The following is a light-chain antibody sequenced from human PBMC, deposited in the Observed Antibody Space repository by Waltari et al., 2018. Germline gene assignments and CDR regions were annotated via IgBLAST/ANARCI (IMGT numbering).Light chain of an antibody. CDR3: QQSNTFPLT. V-gene: IGKV1-12*01. CDR2: AAS. J-gene: IGKJ4*01. Sequence: DIQMTQSPSSVSASVGDRVTITCRASEDVSTWLAWYQQKPGKVPQLLIFAASVLRTGGSSRFTGSGSGTDFTLTISSLEPEDFATYYCQQSNTFPLTFGGGTKVEIK. CDR1: EDVSTW.